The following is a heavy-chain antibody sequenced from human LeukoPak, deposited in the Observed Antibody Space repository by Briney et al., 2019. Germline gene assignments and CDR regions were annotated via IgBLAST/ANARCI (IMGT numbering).Heavy chain of an antibody. Sequence: SETLSLTCSVSGGSISTYYWSWIRQSAGKGLEWIGRIHTSGSTNYNPSLKSRVTMSVDTSKNQFSLKVSSVTTADTGVYYCARAPEFSGGWLFNGGGQGSLLPVPP. CDR2: IHTSGST. D-gene: IGHD6-19*01. J-gene: IGHJ4*02. V-gene: IGHV4-4*07. CDR3: ARAPEFSGGWLFNG. CDR1: GGSISTYY.